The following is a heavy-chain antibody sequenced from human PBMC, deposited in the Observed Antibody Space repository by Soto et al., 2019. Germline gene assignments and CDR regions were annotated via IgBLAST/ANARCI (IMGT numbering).Heavy chain of an antibody. CDR2: INAGNGNT. V-gene: IGHV1-3*01. CDR1: GYTFTSYA. Sequence: ASVKVSCKASGYTFTSYAMHWVRQAPGQRLEWMGWINAGNGNTKYSQKFQGRVTITRDTSASTAYMELSSLRSEDTAVYYCARGVRSYDILTGKNWFDPWGQGTLVTVSS. J-gene: IGHJ5*02. CDR3: ARGVRSYDILTGKNWFDP. D-gene: IGHD3-9*01.